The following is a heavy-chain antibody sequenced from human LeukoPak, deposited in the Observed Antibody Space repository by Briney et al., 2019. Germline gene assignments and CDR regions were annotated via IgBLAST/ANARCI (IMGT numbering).Heavy chain of an antibody. CDR1: GGTFSSYA. Sequence: SVKVSCKASGGTFSSYAIGWVRQAPGQGLEWMGRIIPILGIANYAQKFQGRVTITTDESTSTAYMELSSLRSEDTAVYYCARDSPYSPWYFDYWGQGTLVTVSS. D-gene: IGHD5-18*01. CDR2: IIPILGIA. J-gene: IGHJ4*02. CDR3: ARDSPYSPWYFDY. V-gene: IGHV1-69*04.